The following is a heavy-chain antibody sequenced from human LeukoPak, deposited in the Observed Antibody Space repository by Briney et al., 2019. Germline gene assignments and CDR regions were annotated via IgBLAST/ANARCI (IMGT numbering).Heavy chain of an antibody. Sequence: SVKVSCKASGGTFSSYAISWVRQATGQGPEWMGRIIPILGIANYAQKFQGRVTITADKSTSTAYMELSSLRSEDTAVYYCACVEMATTTLNFDYWGQGTLVTVSS. J-gene: IGHJ4*02. CDR3: ACVEMATTTLNFDY. D-gene: IGHD5-24*01. V-gene: IGHV1-69*04. CDR2: IIPILGIA. CDR1: GGTFSSYA.